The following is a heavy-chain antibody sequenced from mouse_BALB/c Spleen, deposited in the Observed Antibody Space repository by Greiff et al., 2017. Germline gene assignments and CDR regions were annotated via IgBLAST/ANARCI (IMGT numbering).Heavy chain of an antibody. CDR1: GFTFTDYY. CDR2: IRNKANGYTT. CDR3: ARDGRYYYAMDY. J-gene: IGHJ4*01. V-gene: IGHV7-3*02. Sequence: EVKVVESGGGLVQPGGSLRLSCATSGFTFTDYYMSWVRQPPGKALEWLGFIRNKANGYTTEYSASVKGRFTISRDNSQSILYLQMNTLRAEDSATYYCARDGRYYYAMDYWGQGTSVTVSS.